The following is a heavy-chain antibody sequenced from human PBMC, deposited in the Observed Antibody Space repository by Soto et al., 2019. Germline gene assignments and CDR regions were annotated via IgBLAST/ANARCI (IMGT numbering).Heavy chain of an antibody. CDR1: GFTFSSYA. CDR3: AKGGTASSICYPGHYYYYGMAV. J-gene: IGHJ6*02. CDR2: ISGSGGST. V-gene: IGHV3-23*01. D-gene: IGHD6-13*01. Sequence: PGGSLRLSCAASGFTFSSYAMSWVRQAPGKGLEWVSAISGSGGSTYYADSVKGRFTISRDNSKNTLYLQMNSLRAEDTAVYYCAKGGTASSICYPGHYYYYGMAVRGQGTTVTVSS.